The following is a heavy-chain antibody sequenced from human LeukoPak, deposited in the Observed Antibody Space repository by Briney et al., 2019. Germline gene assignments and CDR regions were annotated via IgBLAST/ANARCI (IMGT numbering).Heavy chain of an antibody. Sequence: SVKVSCKASGYTFTSYGISWVRQAPGQGLEWMGGIIPIFGTANYAQKFQGRVTITADESTSTAYMELSSLRSEDTAVYYCAADGDIVVVPAAHANYYYYGMDVWGQGTTVTVSS. CDR3: AADGDIVVVPAAHANYYYYGMDV. D-gene: IGHD2-2*01. V-gene: IGHV1-69*13. CDR1: GYTFTSYG. J-gene: IGHJ6*02. CDR2: IIPIFGTA.